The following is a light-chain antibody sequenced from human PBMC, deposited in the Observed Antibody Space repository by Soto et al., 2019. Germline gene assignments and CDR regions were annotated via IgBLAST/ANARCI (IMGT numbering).Light chain of an antibody. J-gene: IGKJ5*01. Sequence: DVVMTQSPLSLPVTLGQPASISCMSILILVYSDGDIYLSWFQQGPGQSPRRLIYKVSNRDSGVPDRFSGSGSGTDFTLKISRVEAEDVGVYYCMQGSHSPITFGQGTRLEIK. CDR3: MQGSHSPIT. V-gene: IGKV2-30*01. CDR2: KVS. CDR1: LILVYSDGDIY.